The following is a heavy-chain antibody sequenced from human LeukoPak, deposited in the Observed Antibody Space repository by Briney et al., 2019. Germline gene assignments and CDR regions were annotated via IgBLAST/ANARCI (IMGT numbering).Heavy chain of an antibody. V-gene: IGHV3-23*01. CDR3: AKCPTVCTSGVCTDYYYYMYV. D-gene: IGHD2-8*01. J-gene: IGHJ6*03. CDR2: ISGSSGTT. CDR1: GFTFSNFA. Sequence: PGGSLRLSCAASGFTFSNFAMSWVRQAPGKGLEWVSAISGSSGTTYFADSVKGRFTISRDNSKNTLYLQMNSLRAEDTAVYYCAKCPTVCTSGVCTDYYYYMYVWGKGTTVTVS.